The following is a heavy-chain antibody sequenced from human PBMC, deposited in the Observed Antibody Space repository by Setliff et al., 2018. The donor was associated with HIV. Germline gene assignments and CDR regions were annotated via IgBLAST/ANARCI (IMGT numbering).Heavy chain of an antibody. J-gene: IGHJ3*02. D-gene: IGHD3-16*01. Sequence: SETLSLTCTVSGGSISSYYWSWIRQPAGKGLEWTGRIYTSGSTNYNPSLKSRVTMSVDTSTNQFSLKRSSVTAADTAVDYCARGGGGPQRFAFDIWGQGTMVTVSS. CDR1: GGSISSYY. V-gene: IGHV4-4*07. CDR2: IYTSGST. CDR3: ARGGGGPQRFAFDI.